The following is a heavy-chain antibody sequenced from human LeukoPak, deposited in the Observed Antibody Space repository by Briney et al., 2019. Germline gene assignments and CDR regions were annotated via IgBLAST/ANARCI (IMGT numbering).Heavy chain of an antibody. CDR3: AKDLVVYCSSSSCPIDY. CDR1: GLPLSTYG. V-gene: IGHV3-30*02. D-gene: IGHD2-2*01. Sequence: GGSLRLSFAASGLPLSTYGMHWVRQAPGKGLGWVAFIRYDGTNKYYADSVKGRFTISRDNSKNALYLQMNSQRPEDTALYYCAKDLVVYCSSSSCPIDYWGQGTLVTVSS. J-gene: IGHJ4*02. CDR2: IRYDGTNK.